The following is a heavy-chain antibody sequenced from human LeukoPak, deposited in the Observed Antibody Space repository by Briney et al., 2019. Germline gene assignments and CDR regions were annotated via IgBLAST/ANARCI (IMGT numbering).Heavy chain of an antibody. J-gene: IGHJ3*02. D-gene: IGHD2/OR15-2a*01. CDR3: ARDSRMHDAFDI. V-gene: IGHV4-30-4*08. Sequence: PSETLSLTCTVSGGSISSGDYYWSWIRQPPGKGLEWIGYIYYSGSTYYNPSLKSRVTISVDTSKNQFSLKLSSVTAADTAVYYCARDSRMHDAFDIWGQGTMVTVSS. CDR2: IYYSGST. CDR1: GGSISSGDYY.